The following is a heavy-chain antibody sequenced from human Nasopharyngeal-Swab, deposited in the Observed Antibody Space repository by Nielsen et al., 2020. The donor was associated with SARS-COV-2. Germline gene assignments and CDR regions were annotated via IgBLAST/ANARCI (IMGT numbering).Heavy chain of an antibody. V-gene: IGHV3-15*01. CDR1: GFTFSKAW. J-gene: IGHJ6*04. CDR2: IKSRAAGGTT. D-gene: IGHD6-19*01. Sequence: GGSLRLSCATSGFTFSKAWMSWVRQAPGKGSEWVGRIKSRAAGGTTDYAAPVIGRFTVSRDDSESTLYLPMSSLKTEDTAVYYCTTYSSGWLWGKGTTVTVSS. CDR3: TTYSSGWL.